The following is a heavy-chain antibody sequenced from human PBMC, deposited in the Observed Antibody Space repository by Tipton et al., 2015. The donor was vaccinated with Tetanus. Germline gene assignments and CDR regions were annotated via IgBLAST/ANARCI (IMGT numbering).Heavy chain of an antibody. Sequence: GSTNYNPSLKSRVTISLDTSKNQISLRLNSVTAADTAVYYCARYSIVATSNNWFDPWGQGTLVTVSS. CDR2: GST. D-gene: IGHD5-12*01. J-gene: IGHJ5*02. V-gene: IGHV4-59*01. CDR3: ARYSIVATSNNWFDP.